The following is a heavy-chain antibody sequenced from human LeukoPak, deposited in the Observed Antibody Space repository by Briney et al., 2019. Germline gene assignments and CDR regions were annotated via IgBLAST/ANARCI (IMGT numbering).Heavy chain of an antibody. Sequence: GGSLRLSCAASGFTFSSYAMHWVRQAPGKGLEWVAVISYDGSNKYYADSVKGRFTISRDNSKNTLYLQMNSLRAEDTAVYYCAREDHITLYYYYYMDVWGKGTTVTVSS. D-gene: IGHD3-16*01. V-gene: IGHV3-30*04. CDR2: ISYDGSNK. CDR3: AREDHITLYYYYYMDV. J-gene: IGHJ6*03. CDR1: GFTFSSYA.